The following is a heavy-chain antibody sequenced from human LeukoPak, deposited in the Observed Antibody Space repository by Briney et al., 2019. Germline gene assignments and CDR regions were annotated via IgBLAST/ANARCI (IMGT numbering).Heavy chain of an antibody. J-gene: IGHJ4*02. CDR1: GFTLSTNS. CDR3: ARPDSRGYYVFDY. Sequence: PGGSLRLSCAASGFTLSTNSMNWVRQAPGKGLEWVSSISNTGTYTHYADSLKGRFTISRDNAKNSLYLQMNSLRDEDTAVYYCARPDSRGYYVFDYWGQGTLVTVSS. D-gene: IGHD3-22*01. CDR2: ISNTGTYT. V-gene: IGHV3-21*01.